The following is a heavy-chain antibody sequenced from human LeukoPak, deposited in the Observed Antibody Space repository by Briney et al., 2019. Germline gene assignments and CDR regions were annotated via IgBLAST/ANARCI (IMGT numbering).Heavy chain of an antibody. CDR3: ARDRCYRSPTTLIRTGPAAPNKDYNYMDV. V-gene: IGHV1-2*02. D-gene: IGHD4/OR15-4a*01. CDR1: GYTFIGHY. CDR2: INPNTAGA. J-gene: IGHJ6*03. Sequence: AASVKVSCQAFGYTFIGHYIHWVRQAPGQGLQWMGWINPNTAGANYAQNFQGRITMTRDTPMRTAYLEVHSLRSDETAVYYCARDRCYRSPTTLIRTGPAAPNKDYNYMDVWGRGTTVTVSS.